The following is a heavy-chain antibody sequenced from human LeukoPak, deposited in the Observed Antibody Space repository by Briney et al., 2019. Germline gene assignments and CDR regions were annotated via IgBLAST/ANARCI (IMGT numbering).Heavy chain of an antibody. CDR1: GLTLSSYA. Sequence: GGSLRLSCIASGLTLSSYAMSWVRQAPGKGLEWVSLISGSIGSTSYAGSVKGRFTISRDTSKNTLYLQMNSLRAEDTAIYYCAKGMTTVTTRSPLDYWGQGTLVTVSS. V-gene: IGHV3-23*01. CDR3: AKGMTTVTTRSPLDY. D-gene: IGHD4-17*01. CDR2: ISGSIGST. J-gene: IGHJ4*02.